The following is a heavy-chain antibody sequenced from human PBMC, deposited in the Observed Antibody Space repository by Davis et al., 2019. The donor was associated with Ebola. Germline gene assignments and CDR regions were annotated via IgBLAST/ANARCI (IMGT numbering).Heavy chain of an antibody. CDR1: GFTFSSYS. Sequence: PGGSLRLSCAASGFTFSSYSMNWVRQAPGKGLEWVSSISSSSSYIYYADSVKGRFTISRDNAKNSLYLQMNSLRAEDTAVYYCARVSGYSGYDHNVWGQGTLVTVSS. CDR3: ARVSGYSGYDHNV. J-gene: IGHJ4*02. CDR2: ISSSSSYI. V-gene: IGHV3-21*01. D-gene: IGHD5-12*01.